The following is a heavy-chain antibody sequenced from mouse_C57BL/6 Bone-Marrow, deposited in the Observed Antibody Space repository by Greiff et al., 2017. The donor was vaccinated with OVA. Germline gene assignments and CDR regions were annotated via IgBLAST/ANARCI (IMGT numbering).Heavy chain of an antibody. CDR1: GYTFTSYW. V-gene: IGHV1-55*01. CDR2: IYPGSGST. CDR3: ARDLLLGYYAMDY. J-gene: IGHJ4*01. D-gene: IGHD1-1*01. Sequence: QVQLQQPGAELVKPGASVKMSCKATGYTFTSYWMTWVKQRPGQGLEWIGDIYPGSGSTNYNEKFKSKATLTVDTSSSTAYMQLSSLTSEDSAVYYCARDLLLGYYAMDYWGQGTSVTVSS.